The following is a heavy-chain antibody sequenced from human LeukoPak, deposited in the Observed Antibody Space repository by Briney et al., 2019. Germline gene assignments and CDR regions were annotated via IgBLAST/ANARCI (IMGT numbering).Heavy chain of an antibody. CDR3: ARLYGDYAAGDY. CDR1: GLTFSNHW. Sequence: GGSLRLSCVVSGLTFSNHWMHWVRQAPGKGLVWVSRINSDGSSTSYADSVKGRFTISRDNAKNTLYLQMNSLRAEDTAVYYCARLYGDYAAGDYWGQGTLVTVSS. V-gene: IGHV3-74*01. CDR2: INSDGSST. J-gene: IGHJ4*02. D-gene: IGHD4-17*01.